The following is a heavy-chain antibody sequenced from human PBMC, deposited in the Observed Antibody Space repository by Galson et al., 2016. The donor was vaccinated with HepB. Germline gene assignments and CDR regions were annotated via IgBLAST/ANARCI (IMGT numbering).Heavy chain of an antibody. CDR2: ISYDGSNK. V-gene: IGHV3-30-3*01. D-gene: IGHD3-22*01. Sequence: SLRLSCAASGITFSDYHMHWVRQAPGKGLEWMALISYDGSNKYYADSVKGRFTISRDNSKNTLYLQMNSLRAEDTALYYCARDPSGITLIVAAMGYYYGMDFWGPGTTVIVYS. CDR1: GITFSDYH. CDR3: ARDPSGITLIVAAMGYYYGMDF. J-gene: IGHJ6*02.